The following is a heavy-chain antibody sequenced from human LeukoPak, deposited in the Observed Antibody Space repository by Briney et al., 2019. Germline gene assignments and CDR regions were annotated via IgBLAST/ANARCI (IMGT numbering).Heavy chain of an antibody. CDR1: GYTFTGYF. CDR2: INPNSGGT. Sequence: ASVKVSCKASGYTFTGYFMHWVRQAPGQGLEWMGWINPNSGGTNYAQKFQGRVTMTRDTSISTAYMELSRLRSDDTAVYYCARDSYYYDSSGYSHQFDYWGQGTLVTVSS. D-gene: IGHD3-22*01. CDR3: ARDSYYYDSSGYSHQFDY. J-gene: IGHJ4*02. V-gene: IGHV1-2*02.